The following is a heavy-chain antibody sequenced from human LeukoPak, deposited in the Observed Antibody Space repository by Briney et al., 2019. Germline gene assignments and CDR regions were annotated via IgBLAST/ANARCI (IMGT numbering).Heavy chain of an antibody. CDR3: ARERHYDSSGEIDY. Sequence: GGSLRLSCAAAGFTFSSYWMHWVRQAPGKGLVWVSRISNDGGNTSYADSVKGRFTISRDNAKNTLYLQMNSLRVKDTAVYYCARERHYDSSGEIDYWGQGTLVTVSS. V-gene: IGHV3-74*01. CDR1: GFTFSSYW. J-gene: IGHJ4*02. D-gene: IGHD3-22*01. CDR2: ISNDGGNT.